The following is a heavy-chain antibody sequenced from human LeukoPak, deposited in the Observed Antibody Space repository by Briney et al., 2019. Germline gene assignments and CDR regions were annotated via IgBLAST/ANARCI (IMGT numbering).Heavy chain of an antibody. D-gene: IGHD3-16*01. CDR2: INHGGST. J-gene: IGHJ4*02. CDR3: AREKRYAADY. CDR1: GGSLSSGGYY. V-gene: IGHV4-30-2*01. Sequence: SQTPSLTCTVSGGSLSSGGYYLTWIPPPPRKGLEWIGEINHGGSTNYNPSLKSRVTISVDTSKNQFSLKLSSVTAADTAVYYCAREKRYAADYWGQGTLVTVSS.